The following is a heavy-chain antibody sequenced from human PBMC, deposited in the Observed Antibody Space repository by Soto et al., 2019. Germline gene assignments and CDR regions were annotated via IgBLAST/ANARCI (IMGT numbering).Heavy chain of an antibody. Sequence: SETLSLTCIVSGGSISNYYWSWIRQPPGKGLEWIGYIYYRGSTNYNPSLKSRVTISVDTSKNQFSLKLSSVTAADTAVYYCAREYVTTYQSSGMDVWGQGTTVTVSS. D-gene: IGHD1-1*01. CDR2: IYYRGST. V-gene: IGHV4-59*12. J-gene: IGHJ6*02. CDR3: AREYVTTYQSSGMDV. CDR1: GGSISNYY.